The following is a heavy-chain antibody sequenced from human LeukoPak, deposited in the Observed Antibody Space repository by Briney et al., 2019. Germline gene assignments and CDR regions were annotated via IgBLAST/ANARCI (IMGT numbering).Heavy chain of an antibody. J-gene: IGHJ4*02. CDR3: ARVGNYYDFDY. D-gene: IGHD1-26*01. Sequence: PGGSLRLSCAASGFTVSNNYMSWLRQPPGKGLEWVSIIFSADRTYFADSVKGRFSISRDNSKNTLYLQMNSLRAEDTAVYHCARVGNYYDFDYWGQGTLVTVSS. CDR1: GFTVSNNY. V-gene: IGHV3-53*01. CDR2: IFSADRT.